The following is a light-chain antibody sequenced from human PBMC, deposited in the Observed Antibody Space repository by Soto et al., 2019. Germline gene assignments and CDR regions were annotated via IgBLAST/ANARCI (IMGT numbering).Light chain of an antibody. Sequence: QSALTQPASVSGSPGQSITISCTGTSSDVGNYNLVSWYQQYPVKAPKLMIYEGGKRPSGVSNRFSGSKSGNTASLTISGLQAEDEADYYCCSFALRRTLIFGGVTKVTVL. CDR1: SSDVGNYNL. V-gene: IGLV2-23*01. CDR3: CSFALRRTLI. CDR2: EGG. J-gene: IGLJ2*01.